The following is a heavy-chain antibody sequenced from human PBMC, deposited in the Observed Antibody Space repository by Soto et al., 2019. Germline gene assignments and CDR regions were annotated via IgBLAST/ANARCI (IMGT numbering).Heavy chain of an antibody. CDR1: GFNVMSYW. CDR3: ARDIGFDYVN. V-gene: IGHV3-7*01. Sequence: GGSLRLSCAVSGFNVMSYWMSWVRQAPGKGLEWVASIKEDGSEIYYLHSVRGRFSISRDSAGNTLHLTMNYLSAEDTGLYFCARDIGFDYVNWGQGTLVTVSS. J-gene: IGHJ4*02. CDR2: IKEDGSEI. D-gene: IGHD3-16*01.